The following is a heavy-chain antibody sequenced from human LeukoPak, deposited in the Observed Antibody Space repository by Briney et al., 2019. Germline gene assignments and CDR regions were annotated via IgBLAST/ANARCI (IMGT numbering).Heavy chain of an antibody. V-gene: IGHV3-21*01. CDR1: GFTFSSYS. CDR3: ARDQPGAAAGKF. Sequence: GGSLRLSCAASGFTFSSYSMNWVRQAPGKGLEWVSSISSSSSYIYYADSVKGRFTISRDNAKNSLYLQMNSLRAEDTAVYYWARDQPGAAAGKFWGQGTLVTVSS. CDR2: ISSSSSYI. D-gene: IGHD6-13*01. J-gene: IGHJ4*02.